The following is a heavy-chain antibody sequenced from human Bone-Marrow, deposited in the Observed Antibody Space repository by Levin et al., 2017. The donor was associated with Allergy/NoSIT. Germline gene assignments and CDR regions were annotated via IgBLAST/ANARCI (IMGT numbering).Heavy chain of an antibody. CDR1: GYIFTSYA. J-gene: IGHJ6*02. CDR2: INTNNGKP. Sequence: ASVKVSCKASGYIFTSYAINWVRQAPGQGPEWMGWINTNNGKPRYAQGFTGRFVFSLDTSVSTASLQISSLKADDTAVYYCASDEDVVVSNAMDVWGQGTTVTVSS. CDR3: ASDEDVVVSNAMDV. D-gene: IGHD3-22*01. V-gene: IGHV7-4-1*02.